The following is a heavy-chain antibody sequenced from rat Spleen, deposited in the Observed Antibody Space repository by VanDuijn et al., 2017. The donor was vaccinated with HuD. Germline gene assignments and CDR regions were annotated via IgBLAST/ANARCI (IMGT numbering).Heavy chain of an antibody. V-gene: IGHV5-25*01. CDR3: TRGGYFRH. CDR1: GFIFSDYY. CDR2: ITNAAGKV. Sequence: EVQLVESDGGLVQPGRSLKLSCAASGFIFSDYYMAWVRQAPTQGLEWVASITNAAGKVHYPDSVKGRFTISRDTAQNTLYLQMNSPTSEDTATYYCTRGGYFRHWGQGVMVTVSS. J-gene: IGHJ2*01. D-gene: IGHD2-5*01.